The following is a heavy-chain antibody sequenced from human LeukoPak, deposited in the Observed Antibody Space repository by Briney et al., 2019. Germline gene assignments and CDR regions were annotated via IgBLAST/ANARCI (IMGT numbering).Heavy chain of an antibody. CDR2: ISYDGSNK. J-gene: IGHJ4*02. CDR1: GFTFSSYG. D-gene: IGHD6-13*01. CDR3: AKDRRALYSIAAAGTFDY. Sequence: GGSLRLSCAASGFTFSSYGMHWVRQAPGKGLEWVAVISYDGSNKYYADSVKGRFTISRDNSKNTLYLQMNSLKAEDTAVYYCAKDRRALYSIAAAGTFDYWGQGTLVTVSS. V-gene: IGHV3-30*18.